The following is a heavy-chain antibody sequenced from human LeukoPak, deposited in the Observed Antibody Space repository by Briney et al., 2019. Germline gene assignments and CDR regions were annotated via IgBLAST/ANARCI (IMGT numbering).Heavy chain of an antibody. D-gene: IGHD4-17*01. Sequence: APVKVSCKASVGTFSSYAINWVRQAPGQGLEWVGGIIPIFGTANYAQKFQGRVTITADESTSTAYMELRSLRSDDTAVYYCARDRVSNDYGDDYYYGMDVWGQGTTVTVSS. CDR2: IIPIFGTA. J-gene: IGHJ6*02. V-gene: IGHV1-69*01. CDR3: ARDRVSNDYGDDYYYGMDV. CDR1: VGTFSSYA.